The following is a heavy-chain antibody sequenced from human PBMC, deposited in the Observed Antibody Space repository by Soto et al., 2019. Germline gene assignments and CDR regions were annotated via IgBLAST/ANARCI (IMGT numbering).Heavy chain of an antibody. D-gene: IGHD5-18*01. J-gene: IGHJ6*02. Sequence: PGESLKISCKGSGYSFTSYWISWVRQMPGKGLEWMGRIDPSDSYTNYSPSFQGHVTISADKSISTAYLQWSSLKASDTAMYYCASDVDTAMVESYYGMDVWGQGTMVTVSS. CDR1: GYSFTSYW. CDR3: ASDVDTAMVESYYGMDV. V-gene: IGHV5-10-1*01. CDR2: IDPSDSYT.